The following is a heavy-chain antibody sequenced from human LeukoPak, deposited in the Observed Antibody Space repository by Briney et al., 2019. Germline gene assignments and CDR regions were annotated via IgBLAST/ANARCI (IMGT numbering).Heavy chain of an antibody. Sequence: SETLSLTCTVSGGSISSYDWSWIRQPAGKGLEWIGRIYTSGSTNYNPSLKSRVTMSVDMSKNQFSLKLSSVTAADTAVYYCARVPEDIVVVPAAIGRKRYYYYYMDVWGKGTTVTVSS. D-gene: IGHD2-2*01. V-gene: IGHV4-4*07. CDR2: IYTSGST. CDR3: ARVPEDIVVVPAAIGRKRYYYYYMDV. J-gene: IGHJ6*03. CDR1: GGSISSYD.